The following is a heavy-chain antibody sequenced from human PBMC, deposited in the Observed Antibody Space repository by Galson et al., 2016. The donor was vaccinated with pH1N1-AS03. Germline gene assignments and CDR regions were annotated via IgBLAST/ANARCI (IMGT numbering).Heavy chain of an antibody. Sequence: SVKVSCKASGYIFSDYYMHWVRQAPGQGLEWMAWININDGVTNYAQKFHGRVTMSRDTSISTAYMELSRLGSEDTAVYYCARGLKSMLRGVIDNYYGMDVWGRGTTVTVSS. J-gene: IGHJ6*02. CDR2: ININDGVT. CDR3: ARGLKSMLRGVIDNYYGMDV. CDR1: GYIFSDYY. D-gene: IGHD3-10*01. V-gene: IGHV1-2*02.